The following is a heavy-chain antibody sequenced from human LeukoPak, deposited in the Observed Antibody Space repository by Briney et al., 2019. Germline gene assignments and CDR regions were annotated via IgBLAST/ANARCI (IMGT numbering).Heavy chain of an antibody. D-gene: IGHD3-3*01. CDR3: ARQPRGGYDFWSGYYSTYYYYGMDV. Sequence: SETLSLTCTVSGGSISSYYWSWIRQPPGKGLEWIGYIYYSGSTNYNPSLKSRVTISVDTSKNQFSLKLGSVTAADTAVYYCARQPRGGYDFWSGYYSTYYYYGMDVWGQGTTVTVSS. V-gene: IGHV4-59*01. CDR2: IYYSGST. CDR1: GGSISSYY. J-gene: IGHJ6*02.